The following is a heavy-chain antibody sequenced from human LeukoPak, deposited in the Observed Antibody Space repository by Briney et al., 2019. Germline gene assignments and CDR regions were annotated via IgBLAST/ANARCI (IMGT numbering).Heavy chain of an antibody. CDR3: ASGGGNLGPNYYYYGMDV. J-gene: IGHJ6*02. CDR1: GGTFSSYA. V-gene: IGHV1-69*13. Sequence: ASVKVSCKASGGTFSSYAISWVRQAPGQGLEWMGGIIPIFGTANYAQKFQGRVTITADESTSTAYMELSSLRSDDTAVYYCASGGGNLGPNYYYYGMDVWGQGTTVTVSS. CDR2: IIPIFGTA. D-gene: IGHD4-23*01.